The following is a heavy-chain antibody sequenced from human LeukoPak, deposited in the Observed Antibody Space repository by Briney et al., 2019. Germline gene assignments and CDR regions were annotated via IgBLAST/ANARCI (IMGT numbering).Heavy chain of an antibody. V-gene: IGHV4-59*01. CDR2: MYYSGST. CDR3: ARAGYDTSGFWYFDL. D-gene: IGHD3-22*01. Sequence: SETLSLTCSVSGGSISNYYWSWIRQPPGKGLEWIGSMYYSGSTNYNPSLESRATISEDTSKKRFSLKLSSVTAADTAVYYCARAGYDTSGFWYFDLWGRGTLLTVSS. CDR1: GGSISNYY. J-gene: IGHJ2*01.